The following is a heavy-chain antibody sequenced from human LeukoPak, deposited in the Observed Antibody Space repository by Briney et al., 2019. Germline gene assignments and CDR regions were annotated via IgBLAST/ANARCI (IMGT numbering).Heavy chain of an antibody. CDR2: IDYRGST. V-gene: IGHV4-31*03. CDR1: DGSIYGGGSY. Sequence: PSETLSLTCTVSDGSIYGGGSYWSWVRQHPGKGLEWMGYIDYRGSTYYNPSLRGRIPLSVDMSKNQFSLSLSSVTAADTAVYYCARVEWESYYFDFWGQGTLVTVS. CDR3: ARVEWESYYFDF. D-gene: IGHD1-26*01. J-gene: IGHJ4*02.